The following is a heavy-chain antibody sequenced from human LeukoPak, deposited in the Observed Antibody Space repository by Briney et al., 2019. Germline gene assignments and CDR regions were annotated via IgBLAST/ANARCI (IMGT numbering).Heavy chain of an antibody. CDR3: TTDRITMIVVDYY. CDR1: GFSFSNAW. D-gene: IGHD3-22*01. Sequence: GGSLRLSCAASGFSFSNAWMSWVRQAPGKGLEWVGRIKSKTDGGTTDYAAPVKGRFTISRDDSKNTLYLQMNSLKTDDTAVYYCTTDRITMIVVDYYWGQGTLVTVSS. J-gene: IGHJ4*02. CDR2: IKSKTDGGTT. V-gene: IGHV3-15*01.